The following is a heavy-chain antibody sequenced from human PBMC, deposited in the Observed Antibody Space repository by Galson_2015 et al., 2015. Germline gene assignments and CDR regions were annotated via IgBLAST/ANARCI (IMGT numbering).Heavy chain of an antibody. D-gene: IGHD6-13*01. CDR2: ISSSSSYI. V-gene: IGHV3-21*01. J-gene: IGHJ6*03. CDR1: GFTFSSYS. Sequence: SLRLSCAASGFTFSSYSMNWVRQAPGKGLEWVSSISSSSSYIYYADSVKGRFTISRDNAKNSLYLQMNSLRAEDTAVYYCATVRFRYSSSKSEGYYYYYYMDVWGKGTTVTVSS. CDR3: ATVRFRYSSSKSEGYYYYYYMDV.